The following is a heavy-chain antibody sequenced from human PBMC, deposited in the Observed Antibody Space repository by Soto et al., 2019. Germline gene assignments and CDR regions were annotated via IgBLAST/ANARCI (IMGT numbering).Heavy chain of an antibody. D-gene: IGHD3-10*01. CDR2: TFYSAST. J-gene: IGHJ5*02. V-gene: IGHV4-31*01. CDR3: ARPLMVRGVIAFDP. CDR1: GVSISSGGYY. Sequence: QVRLQESGPGLVRPSETLSLTCTASGVSISSGGYYWSWIRHHPGKGLEWIGTTFYSASTYYNPSLNNAASISLDTSKNQFSLNVSSVTAAATAVYYCARPLMVRGVIAFDPWGPGIQVTVSS.